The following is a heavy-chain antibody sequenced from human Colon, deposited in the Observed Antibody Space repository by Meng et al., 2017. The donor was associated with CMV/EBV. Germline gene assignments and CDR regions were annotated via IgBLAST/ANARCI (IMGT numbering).Heavy chain of an antibody. CDR2: ISSSSSYI. CDR3: GKGGDFYGSGSDYDLRSDDYDMDV. CDR1: GFTFSSYS. Sequence: GESLKISCAASGFTFSSYSMNWVRQAPGKGLEWVSSISSSSSYIYYADSVKGRFTISRDNAKNSLYLQMNSLRAEDTAVYYCGKGGDFYGSGSDYDLRSDDYDMDVWGQGTTVTVSS. D-gene: IGHD3-10*01. V-gene: IGHV3-21*01. J-gene: IGHJ6*01.